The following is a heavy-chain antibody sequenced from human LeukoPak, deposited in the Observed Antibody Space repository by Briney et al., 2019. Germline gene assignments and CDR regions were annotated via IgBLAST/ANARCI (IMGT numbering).Heavy chain of an antibody. CDR3: ARGGLYYYGSGSYYKVPYGMDV. CDR1: GYTFTSYG. Sequence: GASVKVSCKASGYTFTSYGISWVRQAPGQGLEWMGWISAYNGNTNYVQKLQGRVTMTTDTSTSTAYMELRSLRSDDTAVYYCARGGLYYYGSGSYYKVPYGMDVWGQGTTVTVSS. CDR2: ISAYNGNT. J-gene: IGHJ6*02. V-gene: IGHV1-18*01. D-gene: IGHD3-10*01.